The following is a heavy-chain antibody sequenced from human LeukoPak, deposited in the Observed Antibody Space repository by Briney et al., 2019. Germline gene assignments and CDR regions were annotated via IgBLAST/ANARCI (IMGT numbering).Heavy chain of an antibody. CDR3: VRHAATRHNYGMDV. Sequence: PSETLSLTCAVYGGSFSGYYWSWIRQPPGKGLEWIGEINHSGSTNYNPSLKSRVTISVDTSKNQFSLKLSSVTAADTAVYYCVRHAATRHNYGMDVWGQGTTVIVSS. CDR1: GGSFSGYY. D-gene: IGHD6-13*01. CDR2: INHSGST. J-gene: IGHJ6*02. V-gene: IGHV4-34*01.